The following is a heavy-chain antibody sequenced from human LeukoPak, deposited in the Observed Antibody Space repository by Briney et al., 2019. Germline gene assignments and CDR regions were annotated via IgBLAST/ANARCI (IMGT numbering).Heavy chain of an antibody. J-gene: IGHJ3*02. CDR2: IYYSGST. CDR1: GGSISSYY. D-gene: IGHD3-10*01. Sequence: SETLSLTCTVSGGSISSYYWSWIRQPPGKGLEWIGYIYYSGSTNYNPSLKSRVTISVDRSKNQFSLKLSSVTAADTAVYYCARGGTMVRGASDAFDIWGQGTMVTVSS. V-gene: IGHV4-59*12. CDR3: ARGGTMVRGASDAFDI.